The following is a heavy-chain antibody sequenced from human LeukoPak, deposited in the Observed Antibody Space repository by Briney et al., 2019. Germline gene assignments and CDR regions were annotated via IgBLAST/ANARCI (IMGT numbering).Heavy chain of an antibody. D-gene: IGHD2-8*01. J-gene: IGHJ5*02. CDR3: AFSRRVYDTMTWFDP. CDR1: GGTFSSYA. Sequence: ASVKVSCKASGGTFSSYAISWVRQAPGQGLEWMGGIIPIFGTANYAQKFQGRVTITADESTSTAYMELSSLRSEDTAVYYCAFSRRVYDTMTWFDPWGQGTLVTVSS. CDR2: IIPIFGTA. V-gene: IGHV1-69*13.